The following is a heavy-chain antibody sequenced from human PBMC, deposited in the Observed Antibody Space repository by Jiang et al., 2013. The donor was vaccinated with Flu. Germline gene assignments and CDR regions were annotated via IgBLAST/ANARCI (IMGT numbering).Heavy chain of an antibody. V-gene: IGHV4-39*01. Sequence: GSGLVKPSETLSLTCTVSGGSISSNNYYWGWIRQPPGKGLEWIGSIYYSGNTYYNPSLKSRVTISVDTSKNQFSLKLSSVSAADTAVYYCARQDLINTYYYDSSGYQGLGFDPWGQGTLVTVSS. J-gene: IGHJ5*02. CDR2: IYYSGNT. CDR3: ARQDLINTYYYDSSGYQGLGFDP. CDR1: GGSISSNNYY. D-gene: IGHD3-22*01.